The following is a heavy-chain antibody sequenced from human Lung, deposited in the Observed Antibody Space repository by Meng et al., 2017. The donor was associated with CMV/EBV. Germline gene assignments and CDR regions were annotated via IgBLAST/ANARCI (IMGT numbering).Heavy chain of an antibody. CDR3: ARTRIEVEPDGTKIKYYNYGMDV. V-gene: IGHV1-8*01. Sequence: ASVKVSCKASGYTFTTYDINWVRQATGQGLEWMGWMNPNSGNTGYAQKFQGRVAMTRVTSISTAYMELSSLTSDDMAVYYCARTRIEVEPDGTKIKYYNYGMDVWGQGTTVTVSS. J-gene: IGHJ6*02. D-gene: IGHD2-15*01. CDR1: GYTFTTYD. CDR2: MNPNSGNT.